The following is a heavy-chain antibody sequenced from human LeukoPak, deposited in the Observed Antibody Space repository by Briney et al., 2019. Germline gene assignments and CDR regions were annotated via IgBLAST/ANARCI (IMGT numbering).Heavy chain of an antibody. CDR3: AREGGEYSYGPWSGVIRKSDYYYYGMDV. J-gene: IGHJ6*02. D-gene: IGHD5-18*01. Sequence: GGSLRLSCAASGFTFSSYAMHWVRQAPGKGLEWVAVISYDGSNKYYADSVKGRFTISRDNSKNTLYLQMNSLRAEDTAVYYCAREGGEYSYGPWSGVIRKSDYYYYGMDVWGQGTTVTVSS. V-gene: IGHV3-30-3*01. CDR2: ISYDGSNK. CDR1: GFTFSSYA.